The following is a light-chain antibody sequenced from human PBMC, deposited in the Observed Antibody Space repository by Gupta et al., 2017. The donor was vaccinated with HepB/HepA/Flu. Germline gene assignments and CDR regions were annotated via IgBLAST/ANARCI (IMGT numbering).Light chain of an antibody. CDR1: TGTVTGGHY. CDR2: DTD. J-gene: IGLJ2*01. Sequence: QAEVPQEPSLTVSPAGTVTLTCGSATGTVTGGHYPYWFQQRPGQVPRTLIHDTDIKPSWTPARFSGSLLGGKAALTLSGAQPEDEAEYYCSLYYSGVLIFGGGNKLTVL. V-gene: IGLV7-46*01. CDR3: SLYYSGVLI.